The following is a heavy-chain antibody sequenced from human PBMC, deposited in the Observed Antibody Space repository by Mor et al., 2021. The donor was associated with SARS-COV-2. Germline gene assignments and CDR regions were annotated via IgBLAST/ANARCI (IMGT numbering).Heavy chain of an antibody. D-gene: IGHD3-3*01. V-gene: IGHV4-34*01. J-gene: IGHJ5*02. CDR3: ARGGLRITIFGVAKGDWFDP. Sequence: NYNPSLKSRVTISVDTSKNQFSLKLSSVTAADTAVYYCARGGLRITIFGVAKGDWFDPWGQGTLVTVSS.